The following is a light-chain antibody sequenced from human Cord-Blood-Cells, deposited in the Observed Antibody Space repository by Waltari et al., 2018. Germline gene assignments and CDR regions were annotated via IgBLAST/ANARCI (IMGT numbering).Light chain of an antibody. CDR3: QQSYSTLPLT. Sequence: DIQMTQSPSSLSASVGDRVTITCRASQSIISYLNWYQQKPGKSQKLLIYAASSLQSGVPSRFSGSGSGTDFTLTISSLQPEDFATYYCQQSYSTLPLTFGGGTKVEIK. J-gene: IGKJ4*01. CDR2: AAS. V-gene: IGKV1-39*01. CDR1: QSIISY.